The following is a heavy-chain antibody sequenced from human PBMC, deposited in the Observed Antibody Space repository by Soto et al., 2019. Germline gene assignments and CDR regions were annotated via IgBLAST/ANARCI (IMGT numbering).Heavy chain of an antibody. CDR1: GVSLSTSGMG. D-gene: IGHD2-21*01. V-gene: IGHV2-5*02. CDR3: AHMIERAVVDH. CDR2: VYWDDDK. J-gene: IGHJ4*02. Sequence: QVTLKESVPTLVKPTQTLTLTCTFSGVSLSTSGMGVGWIRQPPGKALEWLALVYWDDDKRYSPSLKSRLTITKDTSNNHVVLTMTYMDPVDTATYYCAHMIERAVVDHWGKGTLVTVSS.